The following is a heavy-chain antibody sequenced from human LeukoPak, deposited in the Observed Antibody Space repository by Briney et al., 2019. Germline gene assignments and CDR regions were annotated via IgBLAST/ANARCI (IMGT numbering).Heavy chain of an antibody. CDR1: GYTPTELS. D-gene: IGHD2-15*01. Sequence: GASVKDSSMVSGYTPTELSMHWVRQAPGKGLEWMGGFDPEDGETIYAQKFQGRVTMTEDTSTDTAYMELSSLRSEDTAVYYCATVLRGGYELDYWGHGTPVTVSS. J-gene: IGHJ4*01. CDR2: FDPEDGET. V-gene: IGHV1-24*01. CDR3: ATVLRGGYELDY.